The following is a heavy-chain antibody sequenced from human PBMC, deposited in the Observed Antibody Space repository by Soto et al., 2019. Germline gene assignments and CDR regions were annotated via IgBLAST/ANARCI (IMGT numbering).Heavy chain of an antibody. CDR1: GFSFSISP. V-gene: IGHV3-30-3*01. CDR3: ARDPKTSGGQHWAFNYFDS. D-gene: IGHD7-27*01. J-gene: IGHJ4*02. Sequence: QVQLVDSGGGVVQPGRSLRLSCAASGFSFSISPMHWVRQAPGKGPEFVALISYDGNNKFSADSVKGRFTISRDNSKSTLYLQVDSLRPEDAAVYYCARDPKTSGGQHWAFNYFDSWGQGTLVTVSS. CDR2: ISYDGNNK.